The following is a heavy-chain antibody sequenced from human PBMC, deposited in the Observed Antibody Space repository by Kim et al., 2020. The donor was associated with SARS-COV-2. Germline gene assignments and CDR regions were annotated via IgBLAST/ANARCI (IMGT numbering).Heavy chain of an antibody. D-gene: IGHD2-21*01. V-gene: IGHV3-48*02. Sequence: YAATWKWRFTISRDNAKKSLYLRMNNLSDDDAAVYYCARVRLFSNSDFDIWGQGTMVTVSS. J-gene: IGHJ3*02. CDR3: ARVRLFSNSDFDI.